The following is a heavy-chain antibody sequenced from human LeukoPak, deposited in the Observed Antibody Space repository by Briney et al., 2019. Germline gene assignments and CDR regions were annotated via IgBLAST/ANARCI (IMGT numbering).Heavy chain of an antibody. V-gene: IGHV3-23*01. D-gene: IGHD3-22*01. CDR2: ISGSGGST. CDR1: GFTFSSYA. CDR3: AGLNLYDSSGCDY. J-gene: IGHJ4*02. Sequence: GGSLRLSCAASGFTFSSYAMSWVRQAPGKGLEWVSAISGSGGSTYYADSVKGRFTISRDNSKNTLYLQMNSLRAEDTAVYYCAGLNLYDSSGCDYWGQGTLVTVSS.